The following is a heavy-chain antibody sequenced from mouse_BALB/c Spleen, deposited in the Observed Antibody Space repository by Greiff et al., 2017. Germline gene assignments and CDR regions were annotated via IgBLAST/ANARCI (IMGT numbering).Heavy chain of an antibody. J-gene: IGHJ4*01. Sequence: QVQLKESGPGLVAPSQSLSITCTVSGFSLTGYGVNWVRQPPGKGLEWLGMIWGDGSTDYNSALKSRLSISKDNSKSQVFLKMNSLQTDDTARYYCARAGLRYAMDYWGQGTSVTVSS. V-gene: IGHV2-6-7*01. CDR3: ARAGLRYAMDY. CDR1: GFSLTGYG. CDR2: IWGDGST. D-gene: IGHD1-1*01.